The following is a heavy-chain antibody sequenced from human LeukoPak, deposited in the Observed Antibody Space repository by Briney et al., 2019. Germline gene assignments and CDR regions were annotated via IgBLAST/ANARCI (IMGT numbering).Heavy chain of an antibody. Sequence: SETLSLTCTVSGGSISSSSYSWSWIRQPPGKGLEWIGYIYYSGSTNYNPSLKSRVTISVDTSKNQFSLKLSSVTAADTAVYYCARENDYWGQGTLVTVSS. J-gene: IGHJ4*02. CDR2: IYYSGST. CDR3: ARENDY. V-gene: IGHV4-61*01. CDR1: GGSISSSSYS.